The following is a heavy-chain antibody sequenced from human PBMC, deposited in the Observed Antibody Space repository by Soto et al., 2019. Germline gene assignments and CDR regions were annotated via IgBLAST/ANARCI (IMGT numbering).Heavy chain of an antibody. J-gene: IGHJ4*02. CDR2: ISNDGSSE. CDR1: GFTFSNYG. V-gene: IGHV3-30*18. CDR3: AKAQVDSPMDYKPAH. D-gene: IGHD5-18*01. Sequence: QVQVVESGGGVVQPGRSVRLSCVGSGFTFSNYGMHWVRQAPGKGLEWVAVISNDGSSERYADSVKGRFTVSRDNSKNTLYLQMNSLRGEDTAVYYCAKAQVDSPMDYKPAHWGQGTLVIVSS.